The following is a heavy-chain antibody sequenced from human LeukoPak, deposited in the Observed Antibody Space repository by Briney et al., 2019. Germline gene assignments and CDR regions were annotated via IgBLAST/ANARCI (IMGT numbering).Heavy chain of an antibody. CDR2: IKQDGNDK. CDR3: ARDGTHLWGQNWFDP. D-gene: IGHD7-27*01. V-gene: IGHV3-7*05. CDR1: GFTFSNYW. Sequence: GGSLRLSCAASGFTFSNYWMSWVRQAPGKGLEWVATIKQDGNDKYYVDPVEGRFTISRDNAKNSLYLQMNGLEAGDTAVYYCARDGTHLWGQNWFDPWGQGTLVTVSS. J-gene: IGHJ5*02.